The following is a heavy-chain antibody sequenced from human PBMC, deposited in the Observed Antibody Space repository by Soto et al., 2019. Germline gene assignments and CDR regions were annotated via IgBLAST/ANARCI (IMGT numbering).Heavy chain of an antibody. V-gene: IGHV3-30-3*01. CDR1: GFTFSSYA. J-gene: IGHJ4*02. Sequence: GGSLRLSCAASGFTFSSYAMHWVRQAPGKGLEWVAVISYDGSNKYYADSVKGRFTISRDNSKNTLYLQMNSLRAEGTAVYYCARDTLPDYYGSFDYCRQGSLVTVSA. D-gene: IGHD3-10*01. CDR2: ISYDGSNK. CDR3: ARDTLPDYYGSFDY.